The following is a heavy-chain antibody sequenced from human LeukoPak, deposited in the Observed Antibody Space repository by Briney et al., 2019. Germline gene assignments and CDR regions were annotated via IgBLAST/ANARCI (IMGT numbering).Heavy chain of an antibody. CDR1: GGSISSGGYY. D-gene: IGHD3-22*01. Sequence: PSETLSLTCTVSGGSISSGGYYWSWTRQHPGKGLEWIGYIYYSGSTYYNPSLKSRVTISVDTSKNQFSLKLSSVTAADTAVYYCARWAPRAIDGSGYYGREPWGQGTLVTVSS. CDR3: ARWAPRAIDGSGYYGREP. CDR2: IYYSGST. J-gene: IGHJ5*02. V-gene: IGHV4-31*03.